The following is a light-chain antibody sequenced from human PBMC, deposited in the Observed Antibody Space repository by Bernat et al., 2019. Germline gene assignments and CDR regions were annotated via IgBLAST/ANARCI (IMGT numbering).Light chain of an antibody. CDR2: RDN. J-gene: IGLJ2*01. CDR3: QEWDSSAGF. V-gene: IGLV3-1*01. Sequence: SSELTQPPSVSVSPGQIARITCSGEKLGNKFTCWYQQKSGQSPVVLIYRDNIRPSGISERFSASHSGNTATLTITGTQPTDEADYYCQEWDSSAGFFGGGTKLTVL. CDR1: KLGNKF.